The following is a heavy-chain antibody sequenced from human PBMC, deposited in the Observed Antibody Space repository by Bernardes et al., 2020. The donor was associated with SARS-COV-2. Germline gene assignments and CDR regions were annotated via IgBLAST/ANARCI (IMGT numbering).Heavy chain of an antibody. CDR3: ARLVQRPDYINDY. J-gene: IGHJ4*02. CDR2: IYYSGST. D-gene: IGHD4-4*01. Sequence: SETLSLTCTVSGGSISSYYWSWIRQPPGKGLEWIGYIYYSGSTNYNPSLKSRVTISVDTSKNQFSLKLSSVTAADTAVYYCARLVQRPDYINDYWGQGTLVTVSS. CDR1: GGSISSYY. V-gene: IGHV4-59*08.